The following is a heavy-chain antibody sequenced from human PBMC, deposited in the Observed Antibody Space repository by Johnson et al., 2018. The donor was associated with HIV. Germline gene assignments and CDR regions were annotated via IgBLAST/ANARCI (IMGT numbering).Heavy chain of an antibody. J-gene: IGHJ3*02. CDR1: GFIFSTYG. CDR3: AKGGWGGENSDHYAFDI. V-gene: IGHV3-33*06. D-gene: IGHD3-16*01. Sequence: QVHLVESGGGVVQPGRSVRLYCAASGFIFSTYGMHWVRQAPGKGLEWVAVIWYDGSNEHYADSVKGRFTISSDNSNNTLYLQMNTLGAEDTAVYYCAKGGWGGENSDHYAFDIWGQGTMVTVSS. CDR2: IWYDGSNE.